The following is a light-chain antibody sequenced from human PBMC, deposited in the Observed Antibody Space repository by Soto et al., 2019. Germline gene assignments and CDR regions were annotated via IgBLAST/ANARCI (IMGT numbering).Light chain of an antibody. CDR1: QSVSSNY. CDR3: HHYGKSPIYT. V-gene: IGKV3-20*01. Sequence: EIVLTQSPGTLSLSPGATATLSCRASQSVSSNYLAWFQQKSGQAPRILIYDTSIRATGIPDRFSGSGSGTDFTLTITRLEPEDFAVYYCHHYGKSPIYTFGPGTKVDFK. J-gene: IGKJ3*01. CDR2: DTS.